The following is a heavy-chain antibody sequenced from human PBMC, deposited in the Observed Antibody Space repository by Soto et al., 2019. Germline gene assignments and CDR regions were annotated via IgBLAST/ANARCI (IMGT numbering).Heavy chain of an antibody. CDR3: ASNMDYYYAPSSGNGHGV. V-gene: IGHV1-2*02. CDR2: INPKFGDT. D-gene: IGHD6-25*01. Sequence: QVQLVQSGAEVKEPGDSVRVSCEASGYTFTAYYIHWVRQAPGQGLEWMGWINPKFGDTTYAQDFQGRVSLARDMSNSTVYKDLIRLTSDDTAIYYCASNMDYYYAPSSGNGHGVWGQGTTVNVFS. J-gene: IGHJ6*02. CDR1: GYTFTAYY.